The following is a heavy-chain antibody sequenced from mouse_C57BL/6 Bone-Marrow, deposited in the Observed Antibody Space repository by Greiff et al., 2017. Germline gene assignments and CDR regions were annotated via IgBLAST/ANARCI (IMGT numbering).Heavy chain of an antibody. CDR2: IYPSDSET. CDR3: ARTSITMVGYAIDY. V-gene: IGHV1-61*01. J-gene: IGHJ4*01. Sequence: QVQLQQPGAELVRPGSSVKLSCKASGYTFTSYWMDWVKQRPGQGLEWIGNIYPSDSETHYNQKFKDKATLTVDKSSSTAYMQLSSLTSEDSAVYYCARTSITMVGYAIDYWGQGTSVTVSS. D-gene: IGHD1-1*02. CDR1: GYTFTSYW.